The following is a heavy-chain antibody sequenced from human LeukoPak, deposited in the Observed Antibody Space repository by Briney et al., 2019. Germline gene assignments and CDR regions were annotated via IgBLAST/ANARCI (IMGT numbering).Heavy chain of an antibody. CDR2: INHSGST. CDR1: GGSFSGYY. D-gene: IGHD3-22*01. J-gene: IGHJ5*02. CDR3: ARGRNYYDSSGYYYGLCWFDP. V-gene: IGHV4-34*01. Sequence: SETLSLTCAVYGGSFSGYYWSWIRQPPGKGLEWIGEINHSGSTNYNPSLKSRVTISVDTSKNQFSLKLSSVTAADTAVYYCARGRNYYDSSGYYYGLCWFDPWGQGTLVTVSS.